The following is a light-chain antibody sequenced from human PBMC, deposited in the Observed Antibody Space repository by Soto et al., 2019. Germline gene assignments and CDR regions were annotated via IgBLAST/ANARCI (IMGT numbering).Light chain of an antibody. J-gene: IGLJ2*01. V-gene: IGLV1-40*01. CDR1: SSNIGAGYD. CDR3: QSYDTSLNGFVV. Sequence: QSVLTQPPSVSGAPGQRVTISCTGTSSNIGAGYDVHWYQQLPRAAPKLLIYANNNRPSGVPDRVSGSKSGTSASLAITGLQAEDEADYYCQSYDTSLNGFVVFGGGTKLTVL. CDR2: ANN.